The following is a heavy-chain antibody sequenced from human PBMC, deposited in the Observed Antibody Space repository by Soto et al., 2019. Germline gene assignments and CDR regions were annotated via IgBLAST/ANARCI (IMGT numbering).Heavy chain of an antibody. CDR2: IYYSGST. CDR3: ARHRSSGWPDAFDI. V-gene: IGHV4-39*01. CDR1: GGSIISSSYY. Sequence: ASETLSLTCTVSGGSIISSSYYWGWIRQPPGKGLEWIGSIYYSGSTYYNPSLKSRVTISVDTSKNQFSLKLSSVTAADTAVYYCARHRSSGWPDAFDIWGQGTMVTVSS. J-gene: IGHJ3*02. D-gene: IGHD6-19*01.